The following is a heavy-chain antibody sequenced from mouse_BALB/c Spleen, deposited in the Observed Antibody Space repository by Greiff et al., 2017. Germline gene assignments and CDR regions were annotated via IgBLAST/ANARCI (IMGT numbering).Heavy chain of an antibody. CDR1: GYSITSGYY. CDR3: AREGPSSWFAY. V-gene: IGHV3-6*02. Sequence: DVKLQESGPGLVKPSQSLSLTCSVTGYSITSGYYWNWIRQFPGNKLEWMGYISYDGSNHYNPSLKNRISITRDTSKNQFFLKLNSVTTEDTATYYCAREGPSSWFAYWGQGTLVTVSA. J-gene: IGHJ3*01. CDR2: ISYDGSN.